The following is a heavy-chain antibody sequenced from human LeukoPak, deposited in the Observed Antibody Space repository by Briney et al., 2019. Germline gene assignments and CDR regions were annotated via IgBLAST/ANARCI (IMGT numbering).Heavy chain of an antibody. J-gene: IGHJ4*02. D-gene: IGHD6-25*01. CDR1: GGSVSSTNW. CDR2: VHLDGRT. Sequence: PSETLSLTCGVSGGSVSSTNWWPSIRQPPGKGLEWIGEVHLDGRTNFNPSLKSRLTMSVDLSENHVSLKLTSVTAADTAVYYCAREGGFHRPLDYWGQGTLVTVSS. CDR3: AREGGFHRPLDY. V-gene: IGHV4-4*02.